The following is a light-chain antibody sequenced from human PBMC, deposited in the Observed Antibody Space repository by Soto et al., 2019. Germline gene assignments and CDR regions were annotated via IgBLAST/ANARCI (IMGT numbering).Light chain of an antibody. CDR1: SGNIASNY. Sequence: NFMLTQPHSVSESPGKTVTISCTRSSGNIASNYVQWYQQRPGSAPTTVIYEDNLRPSGVPDRFSGSIDRSSNSASLTISGLKTEDEAYYFCQSYGSGIQGVFGGGTKVTVL. CDR3: QSYGSGIQGV. CDR2: EDN. V-gene: IGLV6-57*04. J-gene: IGLJ3*02.